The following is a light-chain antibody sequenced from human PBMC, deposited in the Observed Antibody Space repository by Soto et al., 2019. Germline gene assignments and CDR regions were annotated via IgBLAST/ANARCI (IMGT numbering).Light chain of an antibody. CDR1: HYIYSN. J-gene: IGKJ1*01. CDR3: QQYHNLWT. Sequence: EIVMTQSPATLSVSPGERATLSCTASHYIYSNVAWFQQRPGQAPRHLIYRASTRAAGTPARFSGSGSGTEFPLTITSLQSEDFALYYCQQYHNLWTFGQGTEVEIK. V-gene: IGKV3-15*01. CDR2: RAS.